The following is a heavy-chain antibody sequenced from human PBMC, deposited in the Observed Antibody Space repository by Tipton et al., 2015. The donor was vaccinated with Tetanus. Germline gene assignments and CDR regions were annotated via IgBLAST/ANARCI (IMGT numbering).Heavy chain of an antibody. J-gene: IGHJ5*02. CDR3: ASSYYDFWSGYLNWFDP. CDR2: IYHSGST. Sequence: LSLTCAVSGGSITSSNYWSWVRQPPGKGLEWIGEIYHSGSTNYNPSLTSRVTISVDKSKNQFSLKLNSVTAADTAVYYCASSYYDFWSGYLNWFDPWGQGTLVTVSS. D-gene: IGHD3-3*01. CDR1: GGSITSSNY. V-gene: IGHV4-4*02.